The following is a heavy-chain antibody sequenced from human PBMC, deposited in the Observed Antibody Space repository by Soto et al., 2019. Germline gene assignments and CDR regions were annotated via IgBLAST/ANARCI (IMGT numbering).Heavy chain of an antibody. V-gene: IGHV3-74*01. CDR2: INSDGSST. CDR3: ARGRVYYDSSGYAPGYYGMDV. Sequence: GGSLRLSCAASGLTFRSYWMHLVRQAPGKGLVWVSRINSDGSSTSYADSVKGRFTISRDNAKNTLYLQMNSLRAEDTAVYYCARGRVYYDSSGYAPGYYGMDVWGQGTTVTVSS. J-gene: IGHJ6*02. CDR1: GLTFRSYW. D-gene: IGHD3-22*01.